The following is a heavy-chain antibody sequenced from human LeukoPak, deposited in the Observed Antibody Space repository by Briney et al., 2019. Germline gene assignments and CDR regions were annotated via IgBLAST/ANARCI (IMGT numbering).Heavy chain of an antibody. V-gene: IGHV3-74*01. CDR1: GFTFSRYW. D-gene: IGHD6-13*01. CDR2: INTDGSGT. CDR3: ARDGLAAARSY. Sequence: PGGSLRLSCAASGFTFSRYWMHWVRQAPGKGLVWVSRINTDGSGTSYADSVKGRFTIPRDNAKNTLYLQMNSLRAEDTAVYYCARDGLAAARSYWGQGTLVTVSS. J-gene: IGHJ4*02.